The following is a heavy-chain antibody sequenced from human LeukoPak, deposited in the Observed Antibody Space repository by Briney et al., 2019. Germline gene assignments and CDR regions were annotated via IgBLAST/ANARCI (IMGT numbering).Heavy chain of an antibody. D-gene: IGHD5-24*01. J-gene: IGHJ4*02. Sequence: SETLSLTCTVSGDSITGYYWGWIRQPPGKGLEWIGSIFYSGNTYDNPSLKSRVTISVDTSKNQFSLKLNSVTAADTAVYYCARHRSKWLQSSFDYWGQGTQVTVSS. V-gene: IGHV4-39*01. CDR3: ARHRSKWLQSSFDY. CDR2: IFYSGNT. CDR1: GDSITGYY.